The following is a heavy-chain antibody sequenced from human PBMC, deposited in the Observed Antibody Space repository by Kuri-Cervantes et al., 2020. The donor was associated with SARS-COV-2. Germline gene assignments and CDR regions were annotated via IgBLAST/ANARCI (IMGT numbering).Heavy chain of an antibody. J-gene: IGHJ3*02. CDR3: AHRLAEGAFDI. CDR2: IDWDDDK. Sequence: SGPTLVKPTQTLTLTCTFSGFSLSTSGMCVSWIRQPPGKALEWPARIDWDDDKRYGPSLKSRLTITKDTSKNQVVLTMTNMDPVDTATYYCAHRLAEGAFDIWGQGTMVTVSS. CDR1: GFSLSTSGMC. V-gene: IGHV2-5*08.